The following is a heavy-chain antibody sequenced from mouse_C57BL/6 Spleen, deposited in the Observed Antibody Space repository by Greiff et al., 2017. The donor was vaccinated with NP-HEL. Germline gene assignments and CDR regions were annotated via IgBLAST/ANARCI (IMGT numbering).Heavy chain of an antibody. CDR1: GYAFSSSW. CDR2: IYPGDGDT. V-gene: IGHV1-82*01. CDR3: ARSWDYYGY. J-gene: IGHJ2*01. D-gene: IGHD1-1*01. Sequence: VQLQQSGPELVKPGASVKISCKASGYAFSSSWMNWVKQRPGKGLEWIGRIYPGDGDTNYNGKFKGKATLTADKSSSTAYMHLSSLTSEDSAVYFCARSWDYYGYWGQGTTLTVAS.